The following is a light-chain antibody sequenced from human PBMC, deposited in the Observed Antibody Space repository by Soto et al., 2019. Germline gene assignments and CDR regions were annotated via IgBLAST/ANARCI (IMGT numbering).Light chain of an antibody. CDR3: QHYNSYSEA. CDR2: RAS. Sequence: DIQRAQSPSTLSASVGDRVSITCRSSQSIQTWLAWFQQKPGKAPLLLIYRASNLESGVPSRFSGSGSGTEFTLTISSLQPDDFATYYCQHYNSYSEAVGQGGKVAIK. V-gene: IGKV1-5*03. CDR1: QSIQTW. J-gene: IGKJ1*01.